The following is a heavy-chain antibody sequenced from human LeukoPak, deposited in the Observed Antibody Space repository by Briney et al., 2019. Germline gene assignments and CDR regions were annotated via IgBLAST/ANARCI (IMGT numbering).Heavy chain of an antibody. V-gene: IGHV1-69*01. CDR2: IIPIFGTA. CDR3: ASGLGYYHFDY. CDR1: GGTFSSYA. Sequence: ASVKDSCKASGGTFSSYAISWVRQAPGQGLEWMGGIIPIFGTANYAQKFQGRVTITADESTSTAYMELSSLRSEDTAVYYCASGLGYYHFDYWGQGTLVTVSS. J-gene: IGHJ4*02. D-gene: IGHD1-26*01.